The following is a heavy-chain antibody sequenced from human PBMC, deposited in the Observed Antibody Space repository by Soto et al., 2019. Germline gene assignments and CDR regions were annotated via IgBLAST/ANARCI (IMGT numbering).Heavy chain of an antibody. V-gene: IGHV3-30*18. Sequence: PGGSLRLSCAASGFTFSSYGMHWVRQAPGKGLEWVAVISYDGSNKYYADSVKGRFTISRDNSKNTLYLQMNSLRAEDTAVYYCAKDIGSVVVTAPRFDPWGQGTLVTVSS. D-gene: IGHD2-21*02. J-gene: IGHJ5*02. CDR1: GFTFSSYG. CDR2: ISYDGSNK. CDR3: AKDIGSVVVTAPRFDP.